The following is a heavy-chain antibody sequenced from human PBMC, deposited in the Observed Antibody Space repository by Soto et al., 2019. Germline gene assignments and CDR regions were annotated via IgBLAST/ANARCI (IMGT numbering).Heavy chain of an antibody. D-gene: IGHD4-17*01. Sequence: QVQLVESGGGVVQPGRSLRLSCAASGFTFSSYGMHWVRQAPGKGLEWVAVISYDGSNKYYADSVKGRFTISRDNSKNTLYLQLNSLTAEDTAVYYCAKDYGGNSGSLDYWGQGTLVTVSS. CDR2: ISYDGSNK. CDR1: GFTFSSYG. CDR3: AKDYGGNSGSLDY. V-gene: IGHV3-30*18. J-gene: IGHJ4*02.